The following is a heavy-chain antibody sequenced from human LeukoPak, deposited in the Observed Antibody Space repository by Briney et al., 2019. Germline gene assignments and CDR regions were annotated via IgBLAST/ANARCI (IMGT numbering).Heavy chain of an antibody. CDR1: GGSIGSSTYF. V-gene: IGHV4-39*07. Sequence: SETLSLACSVSGGSIGSSTYFWGWLRQPPGRGLEWIGSIYYSGSTYYNPSPKSRVTISVDTSKNQFSLKLSSVTAADTAVYYCARVGMWELRRWAPNYGMDVWGQGTTVTVSS. CDR2: IYYSGST. J-gene: IGHJ6*02. D-gene: IGHD1-26*01. CDR3: ARVGMWELRRWAPNYGMDV.